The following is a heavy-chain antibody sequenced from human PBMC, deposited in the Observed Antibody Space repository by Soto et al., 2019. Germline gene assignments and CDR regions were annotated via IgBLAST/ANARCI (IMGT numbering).Heavy chain of an antibody. J-gene: IGHJ6*02. D-gene: IGHD2-2*01. CDR1: GGSFSGYY. Sequence: SETLSLTCAVYGGSFSGYYWSWIRQPPGKGLEWIGEINHSGSTNYNPSLKSRVTISVDTSKNQFSLKLSSVTAADTAAYYCARGDIVVVPAVGGYYYYGMDVWGQGTTVTVSS. CDR3: ARGDIVVVPAVGGYYYYGMDV. V-gene: IGHV4-34*01. CDR2: INHSGST.